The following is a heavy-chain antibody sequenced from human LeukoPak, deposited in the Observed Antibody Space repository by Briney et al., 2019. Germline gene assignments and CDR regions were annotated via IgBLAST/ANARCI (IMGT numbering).Heavy chain of an antibody. D-gene: IGHD3-10*01. J-gene: IGHJ4*02. Sequence: GGSLRLSCAASGFTFSSYSMNWVRQAPGKGPEWVGRIKSKGDGGTTDYAAPVKGRFIISRDDSKNMLYLQMNSLTTEDTAVYYCTTVTMVRGINWGQGTLVTVSS. CDR2: IKSKGDGGTT. V-gene: IGHV3-15*01. CDR1: GFTFSSYS. CDR3: TTVTMVRGIN.